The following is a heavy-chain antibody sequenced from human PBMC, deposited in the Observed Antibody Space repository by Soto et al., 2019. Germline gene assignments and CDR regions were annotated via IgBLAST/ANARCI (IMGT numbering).Heavy chain of an antibody. CDR3: ARALGGWHDY. J-gene: IGHJ4*01. CDR1: GYTFTSYA. D-gene: IGHD6-19*01. Sequence: QVQLVQSGAEVKKPGASVKVSCKASGYTFTSYAIHWVRQAPGQRLEWMGWINADNGNTKYSQKFHDRVTITMEPSASTAYMELRSLRSEDTAVYYCARALGGWHDYWGHGTLVTVSS. CDR2: INADNGNT. V-gene: IGHV1-3*01.